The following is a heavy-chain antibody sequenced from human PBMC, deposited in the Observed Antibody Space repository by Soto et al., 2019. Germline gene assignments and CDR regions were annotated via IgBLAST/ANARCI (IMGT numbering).Heavy chain of an antibody. V-gene: IGHV4-39*01. J-gene: IGHJ2*01. CDR3: ARREYYYDTGHWYFDL. CDR2: IYYSGST. D-gene: IGHD3-22*01. Sequence: SETLSLTCTVSGGSISSSSYYWGWIRQPPGKGLEWIGSIYYSGSTYYNPSLKSRVTISVDTSKNQFSLKLSSVTAADTAVYYCARREYYYDTGHWYFDLWGRGTLVTVSS. CDR1: GGSISSSSYY.